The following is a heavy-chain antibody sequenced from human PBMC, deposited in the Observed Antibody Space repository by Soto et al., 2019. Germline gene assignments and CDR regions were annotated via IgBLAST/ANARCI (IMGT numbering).Heavy chain of an antibody. V-gene: IGHV5-51*01. Sequence: GESLKISCKGSGYSFTSYWIGWVRQMPGKGLEWMGIIYPADSDTRYSPSFQGQVTFSADKSISTAYLQWSSLRSEDSAVYYCTTGQRPIRFLEWLSRYYFDFWGQGTLVTVS. CDR3: TTGQRPIRFLEWLSRYYFDF. J-gene: IGHJ4*02. CDR1: GYSFTSYW. CDR2: IYPADSDT. D-gene: IGHD3-3*01.